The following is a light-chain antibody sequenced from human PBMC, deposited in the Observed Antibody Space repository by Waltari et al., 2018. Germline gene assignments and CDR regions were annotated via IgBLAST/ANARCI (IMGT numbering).Light chain of an antibody. CDR1: QSISKW. J-gene: IGKJ4*01. CDR3: QQYNSYSLLT. V-gene: IGKV1-5*03. Sequence: CRASQSISKWVAWYQQKPGKAPKLLIYKASTLESGVPARFSGSGSGTEFTLTISSLQHDDFATYYCQQYNSYSLLTFGGGTKVEIK. CDR2: KAS.